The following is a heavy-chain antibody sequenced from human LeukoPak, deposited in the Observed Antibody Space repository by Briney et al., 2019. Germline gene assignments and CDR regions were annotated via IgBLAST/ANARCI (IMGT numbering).Heavy chain of an antibody. V-gene: IGHV4-59*01. D-gene: IGHD3-10*01. CDR2: IYYSGST. CDR1: GGSISSYY. J-gene: IGHJ6*02. Sequence: SETLSLTRTVSGGSISSYYWSWIRQPPGKGLEWIGYIYYSGSTNYNPSLKSRVTISVDTSKNQFSLKLSSVTAADTAVYYCARSGPISITMVRGVITPYYYYGMDVWGQGTTVTVSS. CDR3: ARSGPISITMVRGVITPYYYYGMDV.